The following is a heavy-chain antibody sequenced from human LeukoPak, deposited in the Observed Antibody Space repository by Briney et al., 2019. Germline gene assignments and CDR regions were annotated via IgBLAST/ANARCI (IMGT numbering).Heavy chain of an antibody. V-gene: IGHV3-23*01. CDR2: ITSRGEST. D-gene: IGHD3-22*01. CDR1: GFTFSIYA. J-gene: IGHJ4*02. CDR3: ARDRPNYYGSDGHYYRRDGDY. Sequence: GGSLRLSCLASGFTFSIYAMSWVRQAPGKGLQWLSSITSRGESTWYVDSVKGRFTITRGNSENELYLQMHRLRAEDTAVYYCARDRPNYYGSDGHYYRRDGDYWGRGTLVSVSS.